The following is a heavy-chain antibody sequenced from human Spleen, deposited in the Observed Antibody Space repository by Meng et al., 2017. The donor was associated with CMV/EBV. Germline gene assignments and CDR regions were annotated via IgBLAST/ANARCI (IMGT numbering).Heavy chain of an antibody. CDR2: IYYSGST. CDR3: ARDMIVSGAFDY. J-gene: IGHJ4*02. D-gene: IGHD3-22*01. V-gene: IGHV4-30-4*08. Sequence: QGELEESAPGLVKHSQTLSLTAHCSGGSISSGDYYWSWIRQPPGKGLEWIGYIYYSGSTYYNPSLKSRVTISVDTSKNQFSLKLSSVTAADTAVYYCARDMIVSGAFDYWGQGTLVTVSS. CDR1: GGSISSGDYY.